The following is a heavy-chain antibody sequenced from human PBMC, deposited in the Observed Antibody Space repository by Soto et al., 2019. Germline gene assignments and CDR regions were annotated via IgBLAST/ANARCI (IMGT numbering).Heavy chain of an antibody. J-gene: IGHJ3*02. CDR3: ARERTPDAFDI. CDR1: GFTFSNYE. Sequence: GGSLRLSCAASGFTFSNYEMNWVRQAPGKGLEWVSYISSSGSTMYYAESVKGRFTISRDNAKNSLYLQMSSLRAEDTAVYYCARERTPDAFDIWGQGTMVTVSS. D-gene: IGHD2-15*01. V-gene: IGHV3-48*03. CDR2: ISSSGSTM.